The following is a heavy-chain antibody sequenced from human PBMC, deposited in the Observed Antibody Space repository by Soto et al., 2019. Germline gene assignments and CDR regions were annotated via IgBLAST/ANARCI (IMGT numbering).Heavy chain of an antibody. V-gene: IGHV4-59*01. CDR3: ASSNIAATGFYYYGMDV. CDR2: MYNTGST. D-gene: IGHD6-13*01. CDR1: GGSISGYY. Sequence: SETLSLTCTVSGGSISGYYWGWIRQPPGKGLEWIGYMYNTGSTVYNPSFKSRVTISVDTSKNQFSLKLNSVTAADTAVYYCASSNIAATGFYYYGMDVWGRGTTVTVSS. J-gene: IGHJ6*02.